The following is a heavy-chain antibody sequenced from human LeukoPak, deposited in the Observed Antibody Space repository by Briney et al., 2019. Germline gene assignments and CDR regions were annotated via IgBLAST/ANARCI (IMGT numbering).Heavy chain of an antibody. CDR2: IYYSGST. J-gene: IGHJ6*02. Sequence: SETLSLTCTVSGGSISSGGYYWSWIRQPPGKGLEWIGYIYYSGSTNYNPSLKSRVTISVDTSKNQFSLKLSSVTAADTAVYYCAGHETAFSVAATLSYYYGMDVWGQGTTVTVSS. D-gene: IGHD2-15*01. CDR3: AGHETAFSVAATLSYYYGMDV. CDR1: GGSISSGGYY. V-gene: IGHV4-61*08.